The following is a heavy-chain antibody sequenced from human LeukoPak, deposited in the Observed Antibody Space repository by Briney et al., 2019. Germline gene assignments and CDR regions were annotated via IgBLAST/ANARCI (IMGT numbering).Heavy chain of an antibody. CDR2: ISYDGSKK. CDR3: AKWNGQLPYNWFDP. V-gene: IGHV3-30*18. CDR1: GFTFSSYG. J-gene: IGHJ5*02. D-gene: IGHD1-1*01. Sequence: PGGSLRLSCAASGFTFSSYGMHWVRQAPGKGLEWVAVISYDGSKKYYADSVKGRFTISRDNSKNTLYLQMNSLRAEDTAVYYCAKWNGQLPYNWFDPWGQGTLVTVSS.